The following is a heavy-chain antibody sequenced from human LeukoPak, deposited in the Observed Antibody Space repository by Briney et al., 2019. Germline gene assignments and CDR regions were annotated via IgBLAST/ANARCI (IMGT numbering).Heavy chain of an antibody. CDR2: INHSGST. Sequence: SETLSLTCAVYGGSFSGYYWSWIRQPPGKGLDWIGEINHSGSTNYNPSLKSRVTISVDTSKNQFSLKLSSVPAADTAVYYCARAPSYYYGSGSYFYYYGMDVWGQGTTVTVSS. J-gene: IGHJ6*02. CDR1: GGSFSGYY. D-gene: IGHD3-10*01. CDR3: ARAPSYYYGSGSYFYYYGMDV. V-gene: IGHV4-34*01.